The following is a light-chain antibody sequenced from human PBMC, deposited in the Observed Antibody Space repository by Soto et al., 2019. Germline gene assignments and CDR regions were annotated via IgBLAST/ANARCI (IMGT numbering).Light chain of an antibody. V-gene: IGKV3-11*01. CDR2: DAS. Sequence: EIVMTQSPATLSLSPGERATLSCRASQSVCKYLGWYQQKPLQAPRLLIYDASNRATGIPARFSGSGSGTDFTLTISSLEPEDFAVYYCQQRGNRPPWTFGQGTKVDIK. CDR3: QQRGNRPPWT. CDR1: QSVCKY. J-gene: IGKJ1*01.